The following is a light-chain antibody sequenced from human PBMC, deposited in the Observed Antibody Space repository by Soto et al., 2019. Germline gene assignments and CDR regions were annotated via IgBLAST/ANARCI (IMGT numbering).Light chain of an antibody. V-gene: IGLV3-25*03. J-gene: IGLJ1*01. Sequence: SYELTQPPSVSVSPGQMARITCSEDALPKQYAYWYQQKPGQAPVLLIYKTNERPSGIPERFSGSSSGTTVTLTISGVQAEDEADYYCQPADKSGTYVFGTGTKLTVL. CDR3: QPADKSGTYV. CDR2: KTN. CDR1: ALPKQY.